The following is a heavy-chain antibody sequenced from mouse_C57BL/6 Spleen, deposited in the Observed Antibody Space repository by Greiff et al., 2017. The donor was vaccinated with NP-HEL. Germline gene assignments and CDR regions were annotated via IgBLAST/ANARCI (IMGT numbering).Heavy chain of an antibody. CDR1: GYSITSGYY. J-gene: IGHJ4*01. CDR3: TRVQPDYAMDY. Sequence: DVQLQESGPGLVKPSQSLSLTCSVTGYSITSGYYWNWIRQFPGNKLEWMGYISYDGSNNYNPSLKNRISITRNTSKNQFFLKLNSVTTEDTATYYGTRVQPDYAMDYWGQRTSVTVSS. CDR2: ISYDGSN. D-gene: IGHD6-1*01. V-gene: IGHV3-6*01.